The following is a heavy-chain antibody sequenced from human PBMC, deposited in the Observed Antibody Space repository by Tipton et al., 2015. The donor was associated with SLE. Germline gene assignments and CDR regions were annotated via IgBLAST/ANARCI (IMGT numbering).Heavy chain of an antibody. CDR1: GGSISSDSYF. D-gene: IGHD1/OR15-1a*01. V-gene: IGHV4-61*09. J-gene: IGHJ6*02. Sequence: TLSLTCTVSGGSISSDSYFWSWIRKPAGKGLEWIGHVDTSGNTHYNPSLKSRLTISGDTSKNQFSLKLSSVTAADTAVYYCARGRGVLNNVAFYYNGMDVWGQGTTVTVSS. CDR2: VDTSGNT. CDR3: ARGRGVLNNVAFYYNGMDV.